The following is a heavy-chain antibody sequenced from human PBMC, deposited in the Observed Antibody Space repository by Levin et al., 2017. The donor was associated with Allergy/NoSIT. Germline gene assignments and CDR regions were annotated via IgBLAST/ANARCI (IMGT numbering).Heavy chain of an antibody. CDR1: GFTFGDYA. CDR3: TRGGIAVAARADY. Sequence: GESLKISCTASGFTFGDYAMSWVRQAPGKGLEWVGFIRSKAYGGTTEYAASVKGRFTISRDDSKSIAYLQMNSLKTEDTAVYYCTRGGIAVAARADYWGQGTLVTVSS. V-gene: IGHV3-49*04. CDR2: IRSKAYGGTT. J-gene: IGHJ4*02. D-gene: IGHD6-19*01.